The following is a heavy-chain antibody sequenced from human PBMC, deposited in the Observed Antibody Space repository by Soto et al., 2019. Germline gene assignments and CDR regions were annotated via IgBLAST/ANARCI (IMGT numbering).Heavy chain of an antibody. CDR1: GFTVSSNY. CDR3: AAPYYYGSGGLHY. J-gene: IGHJ4*02. Sequence: EVQLVESGGGLVQPGGSLRLSCAASGFTVSSNYMSWVRQAPGKGLEWVSVIYSGGSTYYADSVKGRFTISRDNSKNTLYPQMNSLRAEDTAVYYCAAPYYYGSGGLHYWGQGTLVTVSS. V-gene: IGHV3-66*01. CDR2: IYSGGST. D-gene: IGHD3-10*01.